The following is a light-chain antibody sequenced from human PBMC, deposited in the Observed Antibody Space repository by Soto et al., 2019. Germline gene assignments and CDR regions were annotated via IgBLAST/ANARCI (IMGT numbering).Light chain of an antibody. CDR2: DAS. V-gene: IGKV1-5*01. Sequence: DIQITQSPSTLSASVGDRVTITCRASQSISSWLAWYQQKPGKPPKLLIYDASSLASGVPSRFSGSGSGTEFTLTISRLQPDDFQTYYCQQYNSYSRTFGQGTKVDI. CDR3: QQYNSYSRT. CDR1: QSISSW. J-gene: IGKJ1*01.